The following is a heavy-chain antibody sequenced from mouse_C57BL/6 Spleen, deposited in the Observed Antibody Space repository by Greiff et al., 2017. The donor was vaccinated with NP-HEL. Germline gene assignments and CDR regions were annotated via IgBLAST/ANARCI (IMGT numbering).Heavy chain of an antibody. V-gene: IGHV1-82*01. Sequence: QVQLQQSGPELVKPGASVKISCKASGYAFSSSWMNWVKQRPGKGLEWIGRIYPGDGDTNYNGKFKGKATLTADKSSSTAYMQLSSLTSEDSAVYFCARSYDYVYFDYWGQGTTLTVSS. CDR1: GYAFSSSW. D-gene: IGHD2-4*01. CDR3: ARSYDYVYFDY. J-gene: IGHJ2*01. CDR2: IYPGDGDT.